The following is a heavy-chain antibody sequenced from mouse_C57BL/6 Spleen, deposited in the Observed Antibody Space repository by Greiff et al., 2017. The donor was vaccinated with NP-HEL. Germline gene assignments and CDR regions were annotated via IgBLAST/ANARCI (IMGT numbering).Heavy chain of an antibody. V-gene: IGHV1-63*01. D-gene: IGHD3-1*01. CDR2: IYPGGGYT. CDR3: ARVQLPYAMDY. Sequence: QVQLQQSGAELVRPGTSVKMSCKASGYTFTNYWIGWAKQRPGHGLEWIGDIYPGGGYTNYNERFKGKATLTADKSSSTAYMQFSSLTSEDSAIYYCARVQLPYAMDYWGQGTSVTVSS. CDR1: GYTFTNYW. J-gene: IGHJ4*01.